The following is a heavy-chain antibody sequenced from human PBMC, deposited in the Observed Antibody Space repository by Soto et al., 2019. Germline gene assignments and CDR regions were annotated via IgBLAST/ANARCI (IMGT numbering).Heavy chain of an antibody. D-gene: IGHD3-9*01. V-gene: IGHV1-3*01. J-gene: IGHJ6*02. CDR3: AGTADYDIPTSRWYYYSYYGMYV. Sequence: GASVQVSCKASGYTFTSYAMHWVRQAPGQRLEWMGWINAGNGNTKYSQKFQGRVTITRDTSASTAYMELSSLRSEDTAVYYCAGTADYDIPTSRWYYYSYYGMYVGGQGTTVIVSS. CDR2: INAGNGNT. CDR1: GYTFTSYA.